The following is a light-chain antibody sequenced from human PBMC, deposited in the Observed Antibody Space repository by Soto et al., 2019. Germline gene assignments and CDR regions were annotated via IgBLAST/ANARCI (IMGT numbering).Light chain of an antibody. V-gene: IGKV3-15*01. Sequence: EIVLTHSPATLSVSPLEIATLSFRSSQSISSNLAWYQQKPGQSPRLLIYGASSRATGVPVRFSGSGSGVAFTLTISSLQPDDFAIYYCKQYNSYREFGQGTKVDIK. CDR3: KQYNSYRE. CDR1: QSISSN. J-gene: IGKJ1*01. CDR2: GAS.